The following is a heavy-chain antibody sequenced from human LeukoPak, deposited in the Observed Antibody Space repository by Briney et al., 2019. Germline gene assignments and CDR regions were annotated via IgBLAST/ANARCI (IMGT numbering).Heavy chain of an antibody. J-gene: IGHJ3*02. CDR1: GGSMRRSGQY. CDR3: ARNMTAISRLGVFDI. D-gene: IGHD2-21*02. CDR2: IYYSGST. Sequence: PSDTLSLIRTVSGGSMRRSGQYCAWIRQSPVKVLEWIRSIYYSGSTYYNPSLKSRVTISVDTYKKQFSLELASVTAADTAIYYCARNMTAISRLGVFDIWGPGTMVTVSS. V-gene: IGHV4-39*01.